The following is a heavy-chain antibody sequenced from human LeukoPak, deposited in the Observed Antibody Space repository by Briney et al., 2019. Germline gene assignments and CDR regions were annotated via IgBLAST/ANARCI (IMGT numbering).Heavy chain of an antibody. V-gene: IGHV3-48*03. CDR1: GFTFSSYE. J-gene: IGHJ5*02. D-gene: IGHD2-21*02. Sequence: GGSLRLSCVASGFTFSSYEMNWVRQAPGKGLKWVSYISSSGHSIHYADSMKGRFTISRDNAKNSLYLQMSSLRTEDTAVYYCAKAGSDFSIDLWGQGTLVSVSS. CDR2: ISSSGHSI. CDR3: AKAGSDFSIDL.